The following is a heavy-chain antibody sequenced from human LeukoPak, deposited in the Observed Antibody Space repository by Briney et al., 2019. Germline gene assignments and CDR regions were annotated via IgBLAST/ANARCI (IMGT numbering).Heavy chain of an antibody. J-gene: IGHJ4*02. Sequence: GGSLRLSCAASGFTFSSYSMNWVRQAPGKGLEWVANIKQDGSEKYYVDSVKGRFTISRDNAKNSLYLQMNSLRAEDTAVYYCARDPSSLRDSYDYWGQGTLVTVSS. CDR1: GFTFSSYS. CDR2: IKQDGSEK. CDR3: ARDPSSLRDSYDY. V-gene: IGHV3-7*01.